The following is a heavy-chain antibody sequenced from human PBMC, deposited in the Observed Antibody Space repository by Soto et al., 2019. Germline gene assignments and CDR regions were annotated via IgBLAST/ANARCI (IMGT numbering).Heavy chain of an antibody. CDR1: GGTIGSYD. Sequence: PSETLSHTSTVSGGTIGSYDWSWIRQPPGKGLEWIGYIYYSGSTNYNPSLKSRVTISVDTSKNQFSLKLSSVTAADTAVYYCARRRGTMVRGVTYDAFDIWGQGTMVTVSS. D-gene: IGHD3-10*01. CDR2: IYYSGST. V-gene: IGHV4-59*08. J-gene: IGHJ3*02. CDR3: ARRRGTMVRGVTYDAFDI.